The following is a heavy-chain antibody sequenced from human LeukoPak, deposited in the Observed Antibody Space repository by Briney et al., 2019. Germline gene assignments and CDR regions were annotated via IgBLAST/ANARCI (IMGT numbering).Heavy chain of an antibody. CDR1: GFTFDDYA. J-gene: IGHJ5*02. CDR3: AKSPSGLYKGTFWA. D-gene: IGHD1-14*01. Sequence: GGSLRLSCAASGFTFDDYAMHWVRQAPGKGLGWVSGINWNSDNIGYADSVEGRFTISRDNARNSLYLEMNNLRPEDTAIYYCAKSPSGLYKGTFWAWGQGTLVTVSS. CDR2: INWNSDNI. V-gene: IGHV3-9*01.